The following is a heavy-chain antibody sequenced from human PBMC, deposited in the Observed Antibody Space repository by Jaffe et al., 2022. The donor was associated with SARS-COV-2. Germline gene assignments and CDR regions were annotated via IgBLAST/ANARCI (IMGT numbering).Heavy chain of an antibody. CDR3: ARGEPMVANYYYGMDV. CDR2: ISSSGSTI. CDR1: GFTFSSYE. J-gene: IGHJ6*02. V-gene: IGHV3-48*03. Sequence: EVQLVESGGGLVQPGGSLRLSCAASGFTFSSYEMNWVRQAPGKGLEWVSYISSSGSTIYYADSVKGRFTISRDNAKNSLYLQMNSLRAEDTAVYYCARGEPMVANYYYGMDVWGQGTTVTVSS. D-gene: IGHD5-12*01.